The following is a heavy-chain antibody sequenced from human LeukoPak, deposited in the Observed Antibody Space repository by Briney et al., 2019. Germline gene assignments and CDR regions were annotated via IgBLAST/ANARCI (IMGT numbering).Heavy chain of an antibody. CDR1: GGSISSSSYY. CDR3: AKDSSGYGDFDH. CDR2: IYYSGST. J-gene: IGHJ4*02. D-gene: IGHD6-19*01. V-gene: IGHV4-39*07. Sequence: SETLSLTCTVSGGSISSSSYYWGWIRQPPGKGLEWIGSIYYSGSTYYNPSLKSRVTISVDTSKNQFSLKLSSVTAADTAVYYCAKDSSGYGDFDHWGQGALVTVSS.